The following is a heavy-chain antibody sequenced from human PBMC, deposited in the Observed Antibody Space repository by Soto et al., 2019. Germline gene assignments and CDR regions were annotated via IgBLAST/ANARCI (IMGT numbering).Heavy chain of an antibody. V-gene: IGHV3-23*01. J-gene: IGHJ5*02. D-gene: IGHD5-12*01. Sequence: GGSLRLSCVTSAFSLTSCSMSWVRQTPGKGLEWVSALSRSGGATYYADSVKGRFTISRDTSTNTLYLQMSNLRAEDTAIYYCAKGEMATIRNSFDPWGQGTLGTVSS. CDR1: AFSLTSCS. CDR2: LSRSGGAT. CDR3: AKGEMATIRNSFDP.